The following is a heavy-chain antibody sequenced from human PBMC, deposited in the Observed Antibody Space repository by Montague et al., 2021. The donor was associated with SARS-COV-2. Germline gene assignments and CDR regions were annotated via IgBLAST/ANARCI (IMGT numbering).Heavy chain of an antibody. Sequence: SLRLSCAASGFTFSSYAMSWVRQAPGKGLEWVSVIHNGDGNTYYGDSVKGRFIISRNNSKNTLYLQMNSLRAEDTAVYYCAKAYSSSWWNWFDPWGQGTLVPVSS. V-gene: IGHV3-23*03. CDR1: GFTFSSYA. CDR3: AKAYSSSWWNWFDP. CDR2: IHNGDGNT. D-gene: IGHD6-13*01. J-gene: IGHJ5*02.